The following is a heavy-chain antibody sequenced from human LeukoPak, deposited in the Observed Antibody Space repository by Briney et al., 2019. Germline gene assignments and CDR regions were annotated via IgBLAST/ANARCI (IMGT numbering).Heavy chain of an antibody. CDR1: GGTFSSYA. D-gene: IGHD2-2*01. J-gene: IGHJ4*02. V-gene: IGHV1-69*05. CDR3: ARDDCSSTSCYHFFDY. Sequence: SVKVSCKASGGTFSSYAISWVRQAPGQGLEWLGGIIPIFGTANYAQKFQGRVTITTDESTSTAYMELRSLRSDDTAVYYCARDDCSSTSCYHFFDYWGQGTLVTVSS. CDR2: IIPIFGTA.